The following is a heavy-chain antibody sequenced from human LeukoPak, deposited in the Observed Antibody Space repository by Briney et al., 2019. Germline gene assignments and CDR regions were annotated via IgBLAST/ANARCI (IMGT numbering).Heavy chain of an antibody. Sequence: GGSPRLSCAASGFTLSSYAMGWVRQAPGKGLEWVSAISDSDGSTYYADSVKGRFTISSDNSKTTLYLEMNSLRAEDTAVYYCAKSGQLSRYYYDSNNYFDYWGQGNLVTVSS. CDR2: ISDSDGST. J-gene: IGHJ4*02. V-gene: IGHV3-23*01. CDR1: GFTLSSYA. D-gene: IGHD3-22*01. CDR3: AKSGQLSRYYYDSNNYFDY.